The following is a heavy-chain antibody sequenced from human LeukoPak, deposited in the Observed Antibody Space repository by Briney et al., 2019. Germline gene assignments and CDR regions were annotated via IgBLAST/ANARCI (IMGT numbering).Heavy chain of an antibody. V-gene: IGHV1-2*06. CDR3: AKEQDSGGYRTADN. J-gene: IGHJ4*02. CDR2: INLKSGGT. Sequence: GASVKVSCKASGYSFSDSYIHWVRQAPAQGLELLGQINLKSGGTTYAQKFQGRVAMTRDTSINTAYMELSRLTSDDTAVFYCAKEQDSGGYRTADNWGQGTLVTVSS. CDR1: GYSFSDSY. D-gene: IGHD2-15*01.